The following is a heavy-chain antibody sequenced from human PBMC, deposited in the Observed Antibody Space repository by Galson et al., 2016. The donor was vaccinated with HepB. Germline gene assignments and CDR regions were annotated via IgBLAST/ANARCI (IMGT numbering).Heavy chain of an antibody. D-gene: IGHD3-16*02. CDR2: IWHDGTNE. Sequence: SLRLSCAASGFSFSGHGMHWLRQAPGKGLEWVAAIWHDGTNENYAASVKDRFSISRDNSKSMLYLQMDSLRAEDIAVYYCARYDYRGVDVWGQGTTVSVSS. CDR3: ARYDYRGVDV. CDR1: GFSFSGHG. J-gene: IGHJ6*02. V-gene: IGHV3-33*01.